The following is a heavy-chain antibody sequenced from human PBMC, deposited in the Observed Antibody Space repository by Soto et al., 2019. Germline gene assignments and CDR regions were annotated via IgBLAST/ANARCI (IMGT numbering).Heavy chain of an antibody. D-gene: IGHD1-26*01. CDR1: GGSITNYY. Sequence: QVQLQESGPGLVKPSETLSLMCTVSGGSITNYYWSWIRQSPAKGLEWIGYVSDSGSTKYNPSLKSRVTISVDTSKNQFSLKLTSLTAADTAVYYWARERVGHSAMDVWGQGTTVTVSS. CDR2: VSDSGST. V-gene: IGHV4-59*12. J-gene: IGHJ6*02. CDR3: ARERVGHSAMDV.